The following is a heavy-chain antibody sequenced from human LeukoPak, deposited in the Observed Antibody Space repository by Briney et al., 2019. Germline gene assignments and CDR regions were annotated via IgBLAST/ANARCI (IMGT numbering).Heavy chain of an antibody. D-gene: IGHD3-3*01. CDR1: GFTFSDHY. J-gene: IGHJ4*02. Sequence: PGGSLRLSCAASGFTFSDHYMDWVRQAPGKGLEWVGRIRNRADTYTTEYAASVKGRFTISRDDSKNSLYLQMNSLKTEDTAVYYRAREVWSGYYTLYYFDHWGQGTLVTVSS. CDR2: IRNRADTYTT. V-gene: IGHV3-72*01. CDR3: AREVWSGYYTLYYFDH.